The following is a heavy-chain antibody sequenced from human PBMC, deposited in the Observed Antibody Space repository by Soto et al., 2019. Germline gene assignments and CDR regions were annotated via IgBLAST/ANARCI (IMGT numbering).Heavy chain of an antibody. Sequence: SETLSLTCTVSGGSISSYYWSWIRQPPGKGLEWIGYIYYSGSTNYNPSLKSRVTISVDTSKNQFSLKLRSVTAAETAVYYCAREAVVTFDYWGQGTLVTVSS. J-gene: IGHJ4*02. CDR3: AREAVVTFDY. D-gene: IGHD2-15*01. V-gene: IGHV4-59*01. CDR2: IYYSGST. CDR1: GGSISSYY.